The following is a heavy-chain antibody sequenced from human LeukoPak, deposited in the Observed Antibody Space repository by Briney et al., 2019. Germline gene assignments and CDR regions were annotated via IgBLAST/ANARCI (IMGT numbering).Heavy chain of an antibody. D-gene: IGHD3-16*01. CDR3: ARGWGSSYYFDY. J-gene: IGHJ4*02. V-gene: IGHV3-66*02. Sequence: GGSLRLSCAASGFTVSSNYMSWVRQAPGKGPEWVSVIHSGGSTYYADSVKGRFTISRDNSKNTLFVQMNSLRAEDTAVYYCARGWGSSYYFDYWGQGTLVTVSS. CDR2: IHSGGST. CDR1: GFTVSSNY.